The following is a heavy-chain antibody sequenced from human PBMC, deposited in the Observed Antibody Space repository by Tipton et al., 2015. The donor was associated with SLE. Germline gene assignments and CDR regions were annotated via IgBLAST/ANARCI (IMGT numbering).Heavy chain of an antibody. D-gene: IGHD6-19*01. V-gene: IGHV4-4*07. CDR2: IYASGST. CDR3: ARDPPTVAGTFDS. Sequence: GSLRLSCTVSDGSIRDYYWTWIRQPAGEGLEWIGRIYASGSTNYNPSLRSRAAMSVDTSKSQFSLKLTSVTAADTAVYYCARDPPTVAGTFDSWGQGTLVIVSA. CDR1: DGSIRDYY. J-gene: IGHJ4*02.